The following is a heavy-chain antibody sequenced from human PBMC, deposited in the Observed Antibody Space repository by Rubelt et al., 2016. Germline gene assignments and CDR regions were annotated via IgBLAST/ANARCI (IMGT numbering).Heavy chain of an antibody. CDR3: ARGAWNRRFDYFDY. D-gene: IGHD1-1*01. V-gene: IGHV4-59*01. Sequence: PGEGLEWIGIMSYSGNTNYNPSLKSRVTMSVDTSKNQFSLRLSSVTAADTAVYYCARGAWNRRFDYFDYWGQGTLVTVSS. J-gene: IGHJ4*02. CDR2: MSYSGNT.